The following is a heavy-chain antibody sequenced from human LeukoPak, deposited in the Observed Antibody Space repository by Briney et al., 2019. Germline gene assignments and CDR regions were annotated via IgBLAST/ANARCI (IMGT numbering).Heavy chain of an antibody. CDR3: ARDAWYSSSSSGDTGYYYYGMDV. V-gene: IGHV4-59*01. J-gene: IGHJ6*02. D-gene: IGHD6-6*01. Sequence: PSETLSLTCTVSGXSISSYYWSWIRQPPGKGLEWIGYIYYSGSTNYNPSLKSRVTISVDTSKNQFSLKLSSVTAADTAVYCARDAWYSSSSSGDTGYYYYGMDVWGQGTTVTVSS. CDR2: IYYSGST. CDR1: GXSISSYY.